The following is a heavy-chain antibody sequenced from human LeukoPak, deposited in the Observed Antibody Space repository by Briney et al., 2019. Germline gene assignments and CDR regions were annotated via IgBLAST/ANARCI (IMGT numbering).Heavy chain of an antibody. Sequence: PGGSLRLSCAASGFTVSSTYMNWVRQAPGKGLEWVSVIYSGGRTYYAESVKGRFTISRDNSKNTVYLQMNSLRAEDTAAYYCARDAPSPISYYYGMDVWGQGTTVTVSS. CDR1: GFTVSSTY. J-gene: IGHJ6*02. CDR3: ARDAPSPISYYYGMDV. V-gene: IGHV3-66*01. CDR2: IYSGGRT.